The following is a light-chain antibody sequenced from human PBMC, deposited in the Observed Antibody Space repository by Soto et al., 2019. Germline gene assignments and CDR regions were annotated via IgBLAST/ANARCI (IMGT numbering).Light chain of an antibody. Sequence: DIVMTQSPDSLAVSLGGRATINCKSSQSVLYSSNNKNYLAWYQQKPRQPPKLLIYWASTRASGVPDRFSGRGSGTDFTLTISRLEPEDFAVYYCQQYGAPPLTFGPGTKVD. J-gene: IGKJ3*01. CDR1: QSVLYSSNNKNY. V-gene: IGKV4-1*01. CDR2: WAS. CDR3: QQYGAPPLT.